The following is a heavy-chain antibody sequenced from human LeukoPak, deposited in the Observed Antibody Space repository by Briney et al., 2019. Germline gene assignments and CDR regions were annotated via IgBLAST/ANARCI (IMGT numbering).Heavy chain of an antibody. J-gene: IGHJ4*02. D-gene: IGHD3-10*01. V-gene: IGHV3-21*01. CDR1: GFTFSRYG. Sequence: PGRSLRLSCAASGFTFSRYGIYWVRQAPGKGLEWVSSISSSSSYIYYADSVKGRFTISRDNAKNSLYLQMNSLRAEDTAVYYCARDLSGLTYWGQGTLVTVSS. CDR3: ARDLSGLTY. CDR2: ISSSSSYI.